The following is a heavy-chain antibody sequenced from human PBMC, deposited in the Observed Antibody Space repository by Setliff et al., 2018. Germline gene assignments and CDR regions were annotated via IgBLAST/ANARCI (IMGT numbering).Heavy chain of an antibody. V-gene: IGHV4-39*01. Sequence: LSLTCTVSAGSISSSSYYWGWIRQPPGKGLEWIATIHYSGSTYYNPSLKSRVTTSVDTSKNQFSLKLSSVTAADTAVYYCARQGRKSDSRGYYYWTDFDYWGQGALVTVSS. CDR1: AGSISSSSYY. D-gene: IGHD3-22*01. CDR3: ARQGRKSDSRGYYYWTDFDY. CDR2: IHYSGST. J-gene: IGHJ4*02.